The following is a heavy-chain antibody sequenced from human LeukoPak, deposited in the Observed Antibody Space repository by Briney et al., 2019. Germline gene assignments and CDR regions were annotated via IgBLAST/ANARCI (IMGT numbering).Heavy chain of an antibody. CDR1: GGSVSTYY. V-gene: IGHV4-59*02. Sequence: SETLSLTCTVSGGSVSTYYWSWIRQPPGKGLEWLGYVYYSGSTDYNPSLKSRVTISVDTSKNQFSLNLSSVTAADTAVYYCARGASSGWYAFDIWGQGTMVTVSS. D-gene: IGHD6-19*01. CDR3: ARGASSGWYAFDI. CDR2: VYYSGST. J-gene: IGHJ3*02.